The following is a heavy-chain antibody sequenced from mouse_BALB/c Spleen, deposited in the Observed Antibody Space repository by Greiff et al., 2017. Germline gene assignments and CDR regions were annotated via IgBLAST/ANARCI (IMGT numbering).Heavy chain of an antibody. CDR2: ISYDGSN. D-gene: IGHD2-10*02. J-gene: IGHJ4*01. V-gene: IGHV3-6*02. Sequence: EVQLQQSGPGLVKPSQSLSLTCSVTGYSITSGYYWNWIRQFPGNKLEWMGYISYDGSNNYNPSLKNRISITRDTSKNQFFLKLNSVTTEDTATYYCARGGYGNYDAMDYWGQGTSVTVSS. CDR3: ARGGYGNYDAMDY. CDR1: GYSITSGYY.